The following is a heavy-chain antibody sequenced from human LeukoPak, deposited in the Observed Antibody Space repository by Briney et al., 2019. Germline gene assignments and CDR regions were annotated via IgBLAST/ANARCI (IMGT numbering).Heavy chain of an antibody. CDR3: ARDLMGDYGDWNFDY. CDR1: GGTFSSYA. Sequence: SVKVSCKASGGTFSSYAISWVRQAPGQGLEWMGGIIPIFGTANYAQKFQGRVTITADKSTSTAYIELSSLRSEDTAVYYCARDLMGDYGDWNFDYWGQGTLVTVSS. CDR2: IIPIFGTA. J-gene: IGHJ4*02. V-gene: IGHV1-69*06. D-gene: IGHD4-17*01.